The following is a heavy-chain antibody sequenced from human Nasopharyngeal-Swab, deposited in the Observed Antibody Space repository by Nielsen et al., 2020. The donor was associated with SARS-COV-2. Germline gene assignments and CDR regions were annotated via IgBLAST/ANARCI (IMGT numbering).Heavy chain of an antibody. V-gene: IGHV3-30*02. CDR1: GFTFSSYS. CDR3: ATYHTLHSSSSRFVAFDI. CDR2: IRYDGFNQ. J-gene: IGHJ3*02. Sequence: GGSLRLSCAASGFTFSSYSMHWVRQAPGEGLEWVAFIRYDGFNQHYVDSVKGRFTISRDSFKNTLYLQLNSLRAEDTAVYYCATYHTLHSSSSRFVAFDIWGQGKMVTVSS. D-gene: IGHD6-6*01.